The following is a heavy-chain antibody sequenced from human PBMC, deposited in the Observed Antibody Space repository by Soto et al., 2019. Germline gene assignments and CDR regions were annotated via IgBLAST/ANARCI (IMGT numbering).Heavy chain of an antibody. V-gene: IGHV4-34*01. Sequence: ETLSLTCAVYGGSFSGYYWSWIHQPPGKGLEWIGEINHSGSTNYNPSLKSQVTISVDTSKNQFSLKLSSVTAADTAVYYCARNHRPPYYFDSSGYYQNYYYYYGMDVWGQGTTVTVSS. CDR2: INHSGST. CDR1: GGSFSGYY. CDR3: ARNHRPPYYFDSSGYYQNYYYYYGMDV. D-gene: IGHD3-22*01. J-gene: IGHJ6*02.